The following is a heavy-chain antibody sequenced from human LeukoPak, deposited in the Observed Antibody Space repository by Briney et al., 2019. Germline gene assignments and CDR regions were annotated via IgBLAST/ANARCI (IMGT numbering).Heavy chain of an antibody. CDR2: IWYGGSNK. CDR3: ARDLDSYGYYLYYYYGMDV. Sequence: GGSLRLSCAASGFTFSSYSMNWVRQAPGKGLEWVAVIWYGGSNKYYADSVKGRFTISRDNSKNTLYLQMNSLRAEDTAVYYCARDLDSYGYYLYYYYGMDVWGQGTTVTVSS. CDR1: GFTFSSYS. D-gene: IGHD5-18*01. V-gene: IGHV3-33*08. J-gene: IGHJ6*02.